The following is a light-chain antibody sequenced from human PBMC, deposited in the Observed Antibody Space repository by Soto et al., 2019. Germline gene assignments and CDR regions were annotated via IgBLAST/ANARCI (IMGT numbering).Light chain of an antibody. CDR2: GAS. J-gene: IGKJ2*01. V-gene: IGKV3-20*01. CDR3: QQYGSSPPYT. CDR1: QSVSSSY. Sequence: EMVLTQSPGTLSLSPGERATLSGRASQSVSSSYLAWYQQKPGQAPRLLIYGASSRATGIPARFSGSGSGTDFSVTISRLAPEGFAVYYCQQYGSSPPYTFGQGTKLEIK.